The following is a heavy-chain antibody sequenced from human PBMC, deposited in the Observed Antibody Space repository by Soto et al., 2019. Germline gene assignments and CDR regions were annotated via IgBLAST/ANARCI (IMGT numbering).Heavy chain of an antibody. Sequence: PSETLSLTCAVSGDSINNSHWWSWVRQTPGKGLEWIGETYHSGTTNYNPSLKTRVTISIDKSKNQFSLKMNSVTAADTAVYYCAREVNSSPARGPNWFDPWGQATLVTVSS. CDR1: GDSINNSHW. J-gene: IGHJ5*02. D-gene: IGHD6-13*01. V-gene: IGHV4-4*02. CDR2: TYHSGTT. CDR3: AREVNSSPARGPNWFDP.